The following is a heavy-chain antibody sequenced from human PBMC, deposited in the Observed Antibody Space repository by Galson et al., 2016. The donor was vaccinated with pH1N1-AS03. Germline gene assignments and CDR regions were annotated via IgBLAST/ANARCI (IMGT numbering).Heavy chain of an antibody. J-gene: IGHJ5*02. D-gene: IGHD3-10*01. CDR1: GFKISTYA. V-gene: IGHV3-23*01. CDR2: ISDSSRGGNI. Sequence: SLRLSCAGSGFKISTYAINWVRQAPGKGLEWVTGISDSSRGGNIYYADSVKGRFTISRDTSKNTLSLQMNSLRDEDTAVYYCVTHGAWGQGALVTVSS. CDR3: VTHGA.